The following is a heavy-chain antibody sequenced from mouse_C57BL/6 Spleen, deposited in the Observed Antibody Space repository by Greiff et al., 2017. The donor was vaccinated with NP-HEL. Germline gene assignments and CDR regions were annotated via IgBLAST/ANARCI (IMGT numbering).Heavy chain of an antibody. Sequence: VQLQQSDAELVKPGASVKISCKVSGYTFTDHTIHWMKQRPEQGLEWIGYIYPRDGSTKYNEKFKGKATLTADKSSSTAYMQLNSLTSEDSAVYFCARMDYYGSSFYYAMDYWGQGTSVTVSS. V-gene: IGHV1-78*01. CDR1: GYTFTDHT. CDR2: IYPRDGST. D-gene: IGHD1-1*01. CDR3: ARMDYYGSSFYYAMDY. J-gene: IGHJ4*01.